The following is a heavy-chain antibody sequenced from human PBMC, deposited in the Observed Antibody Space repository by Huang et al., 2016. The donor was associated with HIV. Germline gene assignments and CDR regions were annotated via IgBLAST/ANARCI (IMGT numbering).Heavy chain of an antibody. Sequence: EVQLVESGGGLVQPGGSLRLSCAASGFTFSSYWMHWVRQAPGKGRVLVSPMKSDGSSSGYADSVKGRFTISRDNAKNTLYLQMNSLRAEDTAVYYCVRDPRIQSWLNYFDYWGQGTLVSVSS. CDR3: VRDPRIQSWLNYFDY. D-gene: IGHD3-22*01. CDR2: MKSDGSSS. V-gene: IGHV3-74*01. J-gene: IGHJ4*02. CDR1: GFTFSSYW.